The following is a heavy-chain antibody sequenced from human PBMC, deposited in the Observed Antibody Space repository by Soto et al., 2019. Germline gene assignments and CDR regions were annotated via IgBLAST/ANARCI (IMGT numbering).Heavy chain of an antibody. CDR2: IYYSGST. J-gene: IGHJ6*02. Sequence: PSETLSLTCTVSGGSISSGGYYWSWIRQHPGKGLEWIGYIYYSGSTYYNPSLKSRVTISVDTSKNQFSLKLSSVTAADTAVYYCARDPLYGSGRYGMDVWGQGTTVTVLL. V-gene: IGHV4-31*03. D-gene: IGHD3-10*01. CDR3: ARDPLYGSGRYGMDV. CDR1: GGSISSGGYY.